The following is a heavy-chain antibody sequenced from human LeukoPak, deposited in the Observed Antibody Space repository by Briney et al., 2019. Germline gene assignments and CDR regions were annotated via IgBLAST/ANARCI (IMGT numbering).Heavy chain of an antibody. CDR1: GGSISSYY. J-gene: IGHJ4*02. D-gene: IGHD3-10*01. Sequence: PSETLSLTCTVSGGSISSYYWGWIRQPPGKGLEWIGSIHYSGSTYYNPSLKSRVTISVDTSKNQFSLKVSSVTAADTAVYYCARVASGTIDYWGQGTLVTVSS. CDR3: ARVASGTIDY. CDR2: IHYSGST. V-gene: IGHV4-39*07.